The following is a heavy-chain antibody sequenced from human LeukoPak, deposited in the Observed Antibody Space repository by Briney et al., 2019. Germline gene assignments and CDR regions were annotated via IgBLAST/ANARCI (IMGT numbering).Heavy chain of an antibody. CDR2: IYHSGST. J-gene: IGHJ5*02. Sequence: SETLSLTCTVSGGSISSGGYYWSWIRQPPGEGLEWIGYIYHSGSTYYNPSLKSRVTISVDRSKNQFSLKLSSVTAADTAVYYCARVDNWFDPWGQGTLVTVSS. CDR3: ARVDNWFDP. V-gene: IGHV4-30-2*01. CDR1: GGSISSGGYY.